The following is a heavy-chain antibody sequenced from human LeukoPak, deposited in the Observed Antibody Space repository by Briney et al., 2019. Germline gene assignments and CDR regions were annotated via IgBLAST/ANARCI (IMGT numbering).Heavy chain of an antibody. CDR3: AKGRGYCTGGSCYSDY. Sequence: PGGSLGLSCTASGFTFSNYAMSWVRQAPGKGLEWVSTISGSDGSTYYADSVKGRFTISRDNSKNTLYLQMNSLRVEDTAIYYCAKGRGYCTGGSCYSDYWGQGTLVTVSS. J-gene: IGHJ4*02. CDR1: GFTFSNYA. V-gene: IGHV3-23*01. D-gene: IGHD2-15*01. CDR2: ISGSDGST.